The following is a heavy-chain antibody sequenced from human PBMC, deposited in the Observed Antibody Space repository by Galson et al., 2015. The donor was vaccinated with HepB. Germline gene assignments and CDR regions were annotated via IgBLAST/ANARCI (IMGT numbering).Heavy chain of an antibody. V-gene: IGHV4-59*01. CDR3: ARDFRGYNYYDSSGPLYYFDY. J-gene: IGHJ4*02. CDR1: GGSISSYY. Sequence: SEPLSLTCTVSGGSISSYYWSWIRQPPGKGLEWIGYIYYSGSTNYNPSLKSRVTISVDTSKNQFSLKLSSVTAADTAVYYCARDFRGYNYYDSSGPLYYFDYWGQGTLVTASS. D-gene: IGHD3-22*01. CDR2: IYYSGST.